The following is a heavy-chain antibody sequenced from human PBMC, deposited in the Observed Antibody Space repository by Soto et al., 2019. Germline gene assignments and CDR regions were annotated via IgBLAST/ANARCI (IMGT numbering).Heavy chain of an antibody. J-gene: IGHJ4*02. CDR1: GDSIRGSSYF. CDR3: ASPNSGRYYYFDY. Sequence: SETLSLTCTVSGDSIRGSSYFWGWIRQPPGRGPEWIGSVSFGGCSFYSPGLKRRVTIFIATSTNEVSLRLSSVTAADTAVYYCASPNSGRYYYFDYWGQGALVTVSS. V-gene: IGHV4-39*01. D-gene: IGHD1-26*01. CDR2: VSFGGCS.